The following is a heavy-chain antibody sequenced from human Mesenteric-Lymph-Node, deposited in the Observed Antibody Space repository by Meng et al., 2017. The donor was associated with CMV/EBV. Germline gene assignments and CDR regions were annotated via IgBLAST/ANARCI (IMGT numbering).Heavy chain of an antibody. J-gene: IGHJ3*02. CDR1: GYTFTSYG. Sequence: ASVKVSCKASGYTFTSYGISWVRQAPGQGLEWMGWINPNSGGTNYAQKFQGRVTMTRDTSISTAYMELSRLRSDDTAVYYCARSRSRGSYSAFDIWGQGTMVTVSS. CDR3: ARSRSRGSYSAFDI. CDR2: INPNSGGT. V-gene: IGHV1-2*02. D-gene: IGHD1-26*01.